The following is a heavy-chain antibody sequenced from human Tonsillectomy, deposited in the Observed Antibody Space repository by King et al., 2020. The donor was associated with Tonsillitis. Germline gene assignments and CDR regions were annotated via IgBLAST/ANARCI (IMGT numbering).Heavy chain of an antibody. V-gene: IGHV3-23*04. J-gene: IGHJ4*02. CDR3: AKVPPIYDSSAYYLDY. CDR2: ISGSGGST. Sequence: VQLVESGGGLVQPGGSLRLSCAASGFTFSSYAMSWVRQAPGKGLEWVSVISGSGGSTYYADSVKGRFTISRDNSKNTLYLQMNSLRAEDTAVYYCAKVPPIYDSSAYYLDYWGQGTLVTVSS. CDR1: GFTFSSYA. D-gene: IGHD3-22*01.